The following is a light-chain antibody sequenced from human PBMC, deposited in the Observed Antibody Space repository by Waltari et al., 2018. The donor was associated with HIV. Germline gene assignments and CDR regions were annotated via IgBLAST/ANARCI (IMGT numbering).Light chain of an antibody. CDR3: QQYGSSPRS. CDR2: GAS. V-gene: IGKV3-20*01. CDR1: QSISRNY. Sequence: EIVLTQSPGTLSLSPGERATLSCRASQSISRNYLAWYQQKPGQAPRLLIYGASSRATGIPDRLSGSGSGTDFTLTISRLEPEDFAVYYCQQYGSSPRSFGQGTKVEIK. J-gene: IGKJ1*01.